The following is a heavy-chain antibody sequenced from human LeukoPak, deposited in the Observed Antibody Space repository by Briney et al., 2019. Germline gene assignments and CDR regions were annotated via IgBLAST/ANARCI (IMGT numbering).Heavy chain of an antibody. D-gene: IGHD3-10*01. CDR2: IYHSGST. CDR1: GYSISSGYY. Sequence: SETLSLACTVSGYSISSGYYWGWIRQPPGKGLEWIGSIYHSGSTYYNPSLKSRVTISVDTSKNQFSLKLSSVTAADTAVYYCAREDITMVRGVKSRYMDVWGKGTTVTVSS. V-gene: IGHV4-38-2*02. J-gene: IGHJ6*03. CDR3: AREDITMVRGVKSRYMDV.